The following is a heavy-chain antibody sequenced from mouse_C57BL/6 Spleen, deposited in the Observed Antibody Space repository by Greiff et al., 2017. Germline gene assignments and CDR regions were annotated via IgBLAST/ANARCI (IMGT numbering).Heavy chain of an antibody. CDR2: ISSRGSYT. CDR1: GFTFTNYG. D-gene: IGHD1-1*01. CDR3: ARHRSLRWPFDY. V-gene: IGHV5-6*01. J-gene: IGHJ2*01. Sequence: EVQLQESGGDLVKPGGSLKLSCAASGFTFTNYGMSWVRQTPDKRLEWVATISSRGSYTYYPDSVKGRFTISRNNAKNTLYLQINSLKSEDTAMYYCARHRSLRWPFDYWGQGTTLTVSS.